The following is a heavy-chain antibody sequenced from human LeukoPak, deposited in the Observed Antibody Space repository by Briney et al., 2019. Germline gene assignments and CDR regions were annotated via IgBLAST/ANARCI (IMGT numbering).Heavy chain of an antibody. Sequence: SDTLSLICTVSVGSISRHYWSWIRQPPRKGLEGSGYIYYSGSTNYYPSLKSRVTISVDTSKKQCSLKLSSVTAADTAVYYCARVPSGVLYFDYWGQGTLVTVSS. CDR3: ARVPSGVLYFDY. D-gene: IGHD2-8*01. CDR2: IYYSGST. V-gene: IGHV4-59*11. CDR1: VGSISRHY. J-gene: IGHJ4*02.